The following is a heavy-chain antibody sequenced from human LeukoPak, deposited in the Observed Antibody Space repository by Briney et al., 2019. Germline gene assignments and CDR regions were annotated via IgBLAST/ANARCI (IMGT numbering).Heavy chain of an antibody. Sequence: GGSLRLSCAASGFTFSSYAMSWVRQAPGKGLEWVSAISGSGGSTYYADSVKGRFTISRDNSKNTLYLQMNSLRAEDTAVYYCAKDHYYDSSGYSEYFQHWGQGTLVTV. CDR2: ISGSGGST. CDR3: AKDHYYDSSGYSEYFQH. D-gene: IGHD3-22*01. V-gene: IGHV3-23*01. J-gene: IGHJ1*01. CDR1: GFTFSSYA.